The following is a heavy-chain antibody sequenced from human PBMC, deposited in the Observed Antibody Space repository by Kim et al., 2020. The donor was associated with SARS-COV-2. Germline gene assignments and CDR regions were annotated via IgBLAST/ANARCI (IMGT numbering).Heavy chain of an antibody. D-gene: IGHD3-22*01. V-gene: IGHV4-38-2*02. CDR2: IYHSGST. J-gene: IGHJ4*01. CDR3: ASMFYDSSGYPAPDY. CDR1: GYSISSGYY. Sequence: SETLSLTCTVSGYSISSGYYWGWIRQPPGKGLEWIGSIYHSGSTYYNPSLKSRVTISVDTSKNQFSLKLSSVTAADTAVYYCASMFYDSSGYPAPDYWGQEPWSPSPQ.